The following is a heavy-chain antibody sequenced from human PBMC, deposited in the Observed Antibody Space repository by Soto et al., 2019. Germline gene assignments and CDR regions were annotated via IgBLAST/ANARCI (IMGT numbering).Heavy chain of an antibody. CDR1: GFTFSNYA. Sequence: PGGSLRLSCAASGFTFSNYAMSWVRQAPGKGLEWVSAISSSGDSPYYADSVKGRFTVSRDNSKNTLYLQMNSLRAEDTAVYYCAKDNGYRSGWQHFDYWGQGTLVTVSS. CDR2: ISSSGDSP. V-gene: IGHV3-23*01. CDR3: AKDNGYRSGWQHFDY. D-gene: IGHD6-19*01. J-gene: IGHJ4*02.